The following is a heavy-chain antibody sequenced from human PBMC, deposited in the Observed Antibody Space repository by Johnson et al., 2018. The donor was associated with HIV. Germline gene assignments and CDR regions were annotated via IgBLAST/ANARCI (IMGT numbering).Heavy chain of an antibody. V-gene: IGHV3-72*01. CDR3: SKFVGYCSGGGCDTPGDT. D-gene: IGHD2-15*01. CDR1: GFTFSSYA. Sequence: MQLVESGGGLVKPGGSLRLYCAASGFTFSSYAMHWVRQAPGKGLEWVGRTRNKANSYTTDYAASVKGRFTISRDDSKNSLYLQMNSLKTEDTAVYYCSKFVGYCSGGGCDTPGDTWGQGTMVTVSS. J-gene: IGHJ3*02. CDR2: TRNKANSYTT.